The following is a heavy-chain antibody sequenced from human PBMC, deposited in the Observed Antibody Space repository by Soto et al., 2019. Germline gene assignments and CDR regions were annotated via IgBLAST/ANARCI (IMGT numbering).Heavy chain of an antibody. D-gene: IGHD4-17*01. CDR1: GGTFSSYA. CDR2: IIPIFGTA. V-gene: IGHV1-69*12. J-gene: IGHJ5*02. Sequence: QVQLVQSGAEVKKPGSSVKVSCKASGGTFSSYAISWVRQAPGQGLEWMGGIIPIFGTANYAQKFQGRVTITAAESTSTAYMELSSLRSEATAVYYCARRATVTKMPGWFDPWGQGTLVTVSS. CDR3: ARRATVTKMPGWFDP.